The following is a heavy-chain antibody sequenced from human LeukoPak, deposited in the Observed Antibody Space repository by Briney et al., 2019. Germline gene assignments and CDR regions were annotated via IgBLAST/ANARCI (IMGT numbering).Heavy chain of an antibody. Sequence: AETLSLTCTVTGGSISSYYWSWFRRPPGKGLEWIGFIYDSGSTHYNPSLKSRVTISLDSSKNHFSLKLSSMTAADTAVYYCARGGKYQVSFQDYDVFDMWGQGTMVTVSS. V-gene: IGHV4-59*01. J-gene: IGHJ3*02. CDR1: GGSISSYY. D-gene: IGHD2-2*01. CDR3: ARGGKYQVSFQDYDVFDM. CDR2: IYDSGST.